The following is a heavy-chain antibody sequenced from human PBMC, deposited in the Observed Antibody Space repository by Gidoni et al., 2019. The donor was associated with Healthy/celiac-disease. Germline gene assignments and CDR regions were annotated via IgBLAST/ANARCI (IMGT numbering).Heavy chain of an antibody. CDR3: AKDPGGGQLGNGVGMDV. D-gene: IGHD6-6*01. CDR1: GFTFDDYA. V-gene: IGHV3-9*01. CDR2: ISWNSGSI. J-gene: IGHJ6*02. Sequence: EVQLVESGGGLVQPGRSLRLSCAASGFTFDDYAMHWVRQAPGKGLEWLSGISWNSGSIGYADSLKGRFTISRDNAKNSLYLQMNSLRAEDTALYYCAKDPGGGQLGNGVGMDVWGQGTTVTVSS.